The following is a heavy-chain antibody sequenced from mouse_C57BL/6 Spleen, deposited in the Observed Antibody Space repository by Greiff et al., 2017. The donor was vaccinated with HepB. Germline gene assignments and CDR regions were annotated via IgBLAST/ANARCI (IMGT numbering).Heavy chain of an antibody. V-gene: IGHV1-61*01. D-gene: IGHD1-1*01. Sequence: QVQLKRPGAELVRPGSSVKLSCKASGYTFTSYWMDWVKQRPGQGLEWIGNIYPSDSETHYNQKFKDKATLTVDKSSSTAYMQLSSLTSEDSAVYYCARGDYYGSSYRFAYWGQGTLVTVSA. CDR2: IYPSDSET. J-gene: IGHJ3*01. CDR1: GYTFTSYW. CDR3: ARGDYYGSSYRFAY.